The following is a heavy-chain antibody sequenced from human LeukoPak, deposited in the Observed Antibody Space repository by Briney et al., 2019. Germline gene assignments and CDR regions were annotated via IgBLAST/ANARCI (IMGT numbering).Heavy chain of an antibody. CDR1: GGSISSYY. D-gene: IGHD4-17*01. Sequence: SETLSLTCTVSGGSISSYYWSWIRQPPGKGLEWIGSAYHSGSTYYNPSLKSRVTISVDTSKNQFSLKLSSVTAADTAVYYCARTTTVTTVFGYWGQGTLVTVSS. J-gene: IGHJ4*02. CDR2: AYHSGST. V-gene: IGHV4-39*07. CDR3: ARTTTVTTVFGY.